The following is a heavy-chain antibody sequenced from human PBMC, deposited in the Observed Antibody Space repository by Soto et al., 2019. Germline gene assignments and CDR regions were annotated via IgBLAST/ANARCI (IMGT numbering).Heavy chain of an antibody. D-gene: IGHD4-17*01. CDR2: INHSGST. V-gene: IGHV4-34*01. Sequence: TSETLSLTCAVYGGSFSGYYWSWIRQPPGKGLEWIGEINHSGSTNYNPSLKSRVTISVDTSKNQFSLKLSSVTAADTAVYYCARMSWDDYGDYVRFDYWGQGTLVTVSS. J-gene: IGHJ4*02. CDR1: GGSFSGYY. CDR3: ARMSWDDYGDYVRFDY.